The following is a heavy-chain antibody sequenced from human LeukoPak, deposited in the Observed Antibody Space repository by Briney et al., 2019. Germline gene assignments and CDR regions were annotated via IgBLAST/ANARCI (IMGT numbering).Heavy chain of an antibody. CDR3: ARATHSGSYIPYYFDY. CDR1: GGSISSSNW. CDR2: IYHSGST. D-gene: IGHD1-26*01. Sequence: SETLSLTCAVSGGSISSSNWWSWVRQPPGKGLEWIGEIYHSGSTNYNPSLKSRVTISVDKSKNQFSLKLSSVTAADTAVYYCARATHSGSYIPYYFDYWGQGTLVTVSS. V-gene: IGHV4-4*02. J-gene: IGHJ4*02.